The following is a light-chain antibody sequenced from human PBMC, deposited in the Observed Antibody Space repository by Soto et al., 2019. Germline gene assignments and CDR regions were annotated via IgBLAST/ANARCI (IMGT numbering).Light chain of an antibody. V-gene: IGLV9-49*01. CDR3: GADHGGGSNFVFV. CDR1: SGYSNYK. Sequence: QSVLTQPPSASASQGASVTLTCTLSSGYSNYKVDWYQQRPGKGPRFVMRVGTGGSVGSKGEGIPDRFSVLGSGLNRYLTIKNIQEEDEGDYPWGADHGGGSNFVFVFGGGTKLTVL. J-gene: IGLJ2*01. CDR2: VGTGGSVG.